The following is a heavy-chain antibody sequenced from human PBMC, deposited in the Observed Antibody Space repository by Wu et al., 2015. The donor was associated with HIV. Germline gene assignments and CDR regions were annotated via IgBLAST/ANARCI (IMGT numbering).Heavy chain of an antibody. D-gene: IGHD6-13*01. CDR1: GYTFTGYY. Sequence: QVQLVQSGAEVKKPGASVKVSCTTSGYTFTGYYIHWVRQAPGQTLEWMGIINPSDYFTNYAQKFQGRFTVTRDTSTSTVYMELSSLRSEDTAVYYCARQRIAAAGAFDPWGQGTLVTVSS. CDR3: ARQRIAAAGAFDP. CDR2: INPSDYFT. J-gene: IGHJ5*02. V-gene: IGHV1-46*01.